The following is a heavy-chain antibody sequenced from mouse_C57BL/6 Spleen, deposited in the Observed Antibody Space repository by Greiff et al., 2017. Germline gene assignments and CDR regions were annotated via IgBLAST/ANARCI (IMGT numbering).Heavy chain of an antibody. CDR3: TRAYGGFAY. D-gene: IGHD1-1*01. CDR2: IDPETGGT. CDR1: GYTFTDYE. Sequence: QVHVKQSGAELVRPGASVTLSCKASGYTFTDYEMHWVKQTPVPGLEWIGAIDPETGGTAYNQKFKGKAILTADQSSSTAYMELRSLTSEDSAVYYCTRAYGGFAYWGQGTLVTVSA. J-gene: IGHJ3*01. V-gene: IGHV1-15*01.